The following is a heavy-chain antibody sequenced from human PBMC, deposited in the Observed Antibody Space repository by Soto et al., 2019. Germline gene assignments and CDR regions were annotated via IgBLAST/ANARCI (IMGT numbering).Heavy chain of an antibody. J-gene: IGHJ5*02. V-gene: IGHV4-34*01. CDR1: GGSFSGYY. CDR2: INHSGST. Sequence: SETLSLTCAVYGGSFSGYYWSWIRQPPGKGLEWIGEINHSGSTNYNPSLKSRVTISVDTSKNQFSLKLSSVTAADTAVYYCARGGPAASWFDPWGQGTLVTVSS. CDR3: ARGGPAASWFDP. D-gene: IGHD6-25*01.